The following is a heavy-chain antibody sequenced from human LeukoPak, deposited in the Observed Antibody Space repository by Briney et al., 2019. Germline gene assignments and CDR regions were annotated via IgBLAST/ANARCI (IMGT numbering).Heavy chain of an antibody. CDR3: ARGRPGGSRSFDY. D-gene: IGHD6-13*01. V-gene: IGHV4-34*01. CDR1: GVSFSGYY. Sequence: SETLSLTCAAYGVSFSGYYWSWIRQPPGKGLEWIGEINHSGSTNYNPSLKSRVTISVDTSKNQFSLKLSSVTAADTAVYYCARGRPGGSRSFDYWGQGTLVTVSS. J-gene: IGHJ4*02. CDR2: INHSGST.